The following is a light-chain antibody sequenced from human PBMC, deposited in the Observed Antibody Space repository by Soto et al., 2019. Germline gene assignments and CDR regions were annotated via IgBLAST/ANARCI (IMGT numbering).Light chain of an antibody. CDR2: GPS. CDR1: ESVGTN. CDR3: QQYDSSPSWT. V-gene: IGKV3D-15*01. J-gene: IGKJ1*01. Sequence: EIVMTPSPATLSVSPVERATLSCRASESVGTNLAWYQQKPGQAPRLLIYGPSTRATGIPDRFSGSGSGTDFTLTISRLEPEDFAVYYCQQYDSSPSWTFGQGTKVDIK.